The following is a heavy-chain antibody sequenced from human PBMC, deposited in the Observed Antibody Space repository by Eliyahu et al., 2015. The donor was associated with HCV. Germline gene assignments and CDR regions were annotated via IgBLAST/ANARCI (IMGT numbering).Heavy chain of an antibody. V-gene: IGHV3-53*01. Sequence: SCAASGLIVSDSYMSWVRQAPGKGLEWVSVIYSGGSTYYADSVKGRFTISRDKSKNTLYLQMNSLRDEDTAVYYCARDAGATGRDGLWYGMDVWGEGTTVTVSS. CDR3: ARDAGATGRDGLWYGMDV. J-gene: IGHJ6*04. CDR2: IYSGGST. D-gene: IGHD1-1*01. CDR1: GLIVSDSY.